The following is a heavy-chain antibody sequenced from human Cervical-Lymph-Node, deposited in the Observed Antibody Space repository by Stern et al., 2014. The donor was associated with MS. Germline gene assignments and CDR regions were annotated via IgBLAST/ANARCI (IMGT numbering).Heavy chain of an antibody. D-gene: IGHD2-21*02. V-gene: IGHV4-59*01. CDR3: ARFAYCGAHCWYYFDC. Sequence: QVQLQESGPGLVKPSETLSLTCTVSGGSINGYYWSWIRQPPGKGLEWIGYIYSSGSTNYNPSLKSRVTISLDTSKNQFSLELSSVTAADTGIYYCARFAYCGAHCWYYFDCWGQGTLVTVSS. CDR1: GGSINGYY. J-gene: IGHJ4*02. CDR2: IYSSGST.